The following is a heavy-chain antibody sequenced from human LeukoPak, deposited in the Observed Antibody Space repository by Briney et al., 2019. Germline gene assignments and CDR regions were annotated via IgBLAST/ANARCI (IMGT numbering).Heavy chain of an antibody. D-gene: IGHD6-13*01. CDR1: GGTFSSYA. V-gene: IGHV1-69*05. CDR3: ARAAPRGIAAAGRGAFDI. J-gene: IGHJ3*02. Sequence: RASVKVSCKASGGTFSSYAISWVRQAPGQGLEWMGGIIPIFGTANYAQKFQGRVTITTDESTSTAYMELSSLRSEDTAVYYCARAAPRGIAAAGRGAFDIWGQGTMVTVSS. CDR2: IIPIFGTA.